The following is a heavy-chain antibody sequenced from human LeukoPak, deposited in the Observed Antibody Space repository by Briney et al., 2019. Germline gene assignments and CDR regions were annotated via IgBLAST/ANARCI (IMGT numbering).Heavy chain of an antibody. D-gene: IGHD6-13*01. CDR3: ARDQMGGAAGTYNY. V-gene: IGHV4-59*01. J-gene: IGHJ4*02. CDR2: IYYSGST. Sequence: KASETLSLTCTVSGGSISSYYWSWIRQPPGKGLEWIGYIYYSGSTNYNPSLKSRVTISVDTSKNQFSLKLSSVTAADTAVYYCARDQMGGAAGTYNYWGQGTLVTVSS. CDR1: GGSISSYY.